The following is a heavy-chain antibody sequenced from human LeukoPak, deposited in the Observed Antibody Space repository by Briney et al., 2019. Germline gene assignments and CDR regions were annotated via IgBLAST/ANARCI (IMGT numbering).Heavy chain of an antibody. CDR3: ARDGMTTTRFFDF. CDR2: ISAYSGNT. V-gene: IGHV1-18*03. J-gene: IGHJ4*02. CDR1: GYIFTTYG. D-gene: IGHD1-1*01. Sequence: ASVKVSCKSSGYIFTTYGISWVRQAPGQGLEWMGWISAYSGNTNYAQKFQGRVTMTTDTSTSTAYMELRSLRSDDMALYYYARDGMTTTRFFDFWGQGTLVTVSS.